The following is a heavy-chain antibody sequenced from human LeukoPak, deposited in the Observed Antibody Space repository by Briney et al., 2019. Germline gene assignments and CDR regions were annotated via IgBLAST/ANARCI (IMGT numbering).Heavy chain of an antibody. J-gene: IGHJ4*02. D-gene: IGHD3-10*01. CDR2: IKEGGSEK. CDR3: AKFDYYGSGSHDY. V-gene: IGHV3-7*01. Sequence: GGSLRLSCAASGFIFSNYWMTWVRQAPGKGLEWVANIKEGGSEKYYVDSVEGRFTISRDNAKNSLYLQMNSLRAEDTAVYYCAKFDYYGSGSHDYWGQGTLVTVSS. CDR1: GFIFSNYW.